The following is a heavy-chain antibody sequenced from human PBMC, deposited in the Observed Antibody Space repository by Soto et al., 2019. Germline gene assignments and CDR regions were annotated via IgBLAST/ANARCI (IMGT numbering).Heavy chain of an antibody. D-gene: IGHD6-13*01. Sequence: ASVKVSCKASGYTFTSYGISWLQQAPVPVLEWMGWISAYNSNTNYAQKLQGRVTMTTDTSTSTAYMELKILTVEDTAHYYCAKTLLSSSWYGLHDYVSKGTLVTVSS. V-gene: IGHV1-18*04. CDR3: AKTLLSSSWYGLHDY. CDR2: ISAYNSNT. CDR1: GYTFTSYG. J-gene: IGHJ4*02.